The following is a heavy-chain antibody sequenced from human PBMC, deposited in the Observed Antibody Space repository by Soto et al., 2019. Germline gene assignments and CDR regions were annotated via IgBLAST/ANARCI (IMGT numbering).Heavy chain of an antibody. V-gene: IGHV3-7*04. CDR1: GFTFSTSW. CDR3: ARGAFPTWGSYPLDY. D-gene: IGHD3-16*02. Sequence: EVQLVESGGGLVQPGGSLRLSCAASGFTFSTSWMTWVRQAPGKGLEWVANIKQDGSEYYYVGSVKGRFTISRDNAKNSLYLQMNSLRAEDTAVYYCARGAFPTWGSYPLDYWGQGTLVTVSS. J-gene: IGHJ4*02. CDR2: IKQDGSEY.